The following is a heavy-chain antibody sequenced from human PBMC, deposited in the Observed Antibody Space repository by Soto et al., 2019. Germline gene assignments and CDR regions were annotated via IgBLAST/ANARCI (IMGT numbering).Heavy chain of an antibody. CDR2: INHSGST. Sequence: PSETLSLTCAVYGGSFSGYCWSWIRQPPGKGLEWIGEINHSGSTNYNPSLKSRVTISVDTSKNQFSLKLSSVTAADTAVYYCAARKQQRIAARPFVSYWFDPWGQGTLVTVSS. J-gene: IGHJ5*02. D-gene: IGHD6-6*01. CDR3: AARKQQRIAARPFVSYWFDP. V-gene: IGHV4-34*01. CDR1: GGSFSGYC.